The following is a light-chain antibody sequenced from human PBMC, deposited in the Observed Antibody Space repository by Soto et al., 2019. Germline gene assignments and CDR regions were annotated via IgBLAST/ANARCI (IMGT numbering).Light chain of an antibody. CDR1: QSVSSSF. Sequence: EIVLTQSPGTLSVSPGERATLSCWASQSVSSSFVAWYQQKPGQAPRLLIYGASSRAAGIPDRFSGSGSGTEFTLTISSLQPDDFATYYCQQYNSYSTFGQGTRLEIK. J-gene: IGKJ5*01. V-gene: IGKV3-20*01. CDR2: GAS. CDR3: QQYNSYST.